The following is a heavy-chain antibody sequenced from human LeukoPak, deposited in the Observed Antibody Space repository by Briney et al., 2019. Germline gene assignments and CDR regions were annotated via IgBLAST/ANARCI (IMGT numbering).Heavy chain of an antibody. V-gene: IGHV1-69*01. Sequence: GASVKVSCKASGGTFSSYAISWVRQAPGQGLEWMGGIIPIFGTANYAQKFQGRVTITADESTSTAYMELSSLRSEDTALYYCARARSTGYYVADYWGQGTLVTVSS. CDR1: GGTFSSYA. CDR3: ARARSTGYYVADY. J-gene: IGHJ4*02. D-gene: IGHD3-9*01. CDR2: IIPIFGTA.